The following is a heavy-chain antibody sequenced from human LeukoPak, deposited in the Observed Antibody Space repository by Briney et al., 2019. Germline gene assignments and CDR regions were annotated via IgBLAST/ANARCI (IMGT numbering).Heavy chain of an antibody. CDR2: IYSGGST. CDR3: AREGIAAAGTGGDY. J-gene: IGHJ4*02. V-gene: IGHV3-66*01. CDR1: GFTVSSNY. Sequence: PGGSLRLSCAASGFTVSSNYMSWVRQAPGKGLEWVSVIYSGGSTYYADSVKGRFTISRDNSKNTLYLQMNSLRAEDTAVYYCAREGIAAAGTGGDYWGQGTLVTVSS. D-gene: IGHD6-13*01.